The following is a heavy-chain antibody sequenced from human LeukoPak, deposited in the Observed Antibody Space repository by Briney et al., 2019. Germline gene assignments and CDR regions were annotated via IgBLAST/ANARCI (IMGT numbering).Heavy chain of an antibody. D-gene: IGHD5-24*01. CDR3: ARGMRGEWLPRRAFDI. Sequence: PSETLSLTCTVSGGSISSSSYYWGWIRQPPGKGLEWIGSIYYSGSTYYNPSLKSRVTISVDTSKNQFSLKLSSVTAADTAVYYCARGMRGEWLPRRAFDIWGQGTMVTVSS. J-gene: IGHJ3*02. CDR1: GGSISSSSYY. CDR2: IYYSGST. V-gene: IGHV4-39*07.